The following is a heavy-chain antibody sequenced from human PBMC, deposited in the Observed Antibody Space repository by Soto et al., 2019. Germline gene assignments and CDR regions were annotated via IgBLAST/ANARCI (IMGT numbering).Heavy chain of an antibody. CDR2: INPNSGGT. Sequence: ASVKVSCKASGYTFTGYYMHWVRQAPGQGLEWMGWINPNSGGTNYAQKFQGWVTMTRDTSISTAYMEPSRLRSDDTAVYYCAKTRGRHYYYMDVWGKGTTVTVSS. D-gene: IGHD3-10*01. CDR1: GYTFTGYY. CDR3: AKTRGRHYYYMDV. V-gene: IGHV1-2*04. J-gene: IGHJ6*03.